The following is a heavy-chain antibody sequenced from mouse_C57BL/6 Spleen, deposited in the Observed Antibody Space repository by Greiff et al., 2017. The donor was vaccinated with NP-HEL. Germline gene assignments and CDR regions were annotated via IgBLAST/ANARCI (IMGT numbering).Heavy chain of an antibody. Sequence: VQLQQSGAELVRPGTSVKVSCKASGYAFTNYLIEWVKQRPGQGLEWIGVINPGSGGTNYNEKFKGKATLTADKSSSTAYMQLSSLTSEDSAVYFCALIIGNYFDSRGQGTTLTVSS. J-gene: IGHJ2*01. D-gene: IGHD2-14*01. V-gene: IGHV1-54*01. CDR3: ALIIGNYFDS. CDR1: GYAFTNYL. CDR2: INPGSGGT.